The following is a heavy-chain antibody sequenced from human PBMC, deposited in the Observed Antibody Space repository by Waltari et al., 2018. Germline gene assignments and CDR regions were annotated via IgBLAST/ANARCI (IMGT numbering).Heavy chain of an antibody. J-gene: IGHJ4*02. CDR1: GGTFSSYA. CDR3: AEGVEY. Sequence: QVQLVQSGAEVKKPGSSVKVSCKASGGTFSSYAISWVRQAPGQGLGWMGGNIPNFGKANDAQKVQGRGTITTDESTSTAYMELSSLRSEDTAVDYCAEGVEYWGQGTLVTVSS. CDR2: NIPNFGKA. V-gene: IGHV1-69*05. D-gene: IGHD2-15*01.